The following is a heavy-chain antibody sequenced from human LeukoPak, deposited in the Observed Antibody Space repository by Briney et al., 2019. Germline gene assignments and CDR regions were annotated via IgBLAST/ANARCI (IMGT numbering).Heavy chain of an antibody. CDR3: ARDGWVDY. D-gene: IGHD1-26*01. CDR2: INGDGIST. Sequence: GGSLRLSCAASGFTFSSYWMHGVRQAPGKGLVWVARINGDGISTTYADSVKGRFTISRDNARNTVYLQMISLRGEDTAVYYCARDGWVDYWGQGTLVTVSS. J-gene: IGHJ4*02. V-gene: IGHV3-74*01. CDR1: GFTFSSYW.